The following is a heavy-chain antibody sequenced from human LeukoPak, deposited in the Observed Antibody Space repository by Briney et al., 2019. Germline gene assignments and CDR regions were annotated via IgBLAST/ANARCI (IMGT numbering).Heavy chain of an antibody. V-gene: IGHV4-30-2*01. Sequence: PSQTLSLTCAVSGGSISSGGYSWSWIRQPPGEGLEWIGNIYHSGSTYYNPSLKGRVTISVDRSKNQFSLRLSSVTAADTAVYYCARAHCGGDCYSAPFDYWGQGTLVTVSS. CDR1: GGSISSGGYS. CDR3: ARAHCGGDCYSAPFDY. D-gene: IGHD2-21*02. J-gene: IGHJ4*02. CDR2: IYHSGST.